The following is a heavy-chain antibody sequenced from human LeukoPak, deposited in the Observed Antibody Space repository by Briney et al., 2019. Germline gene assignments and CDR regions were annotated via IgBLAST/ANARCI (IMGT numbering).Heavy chain of an antibody. D-gene: IGHD3-22*01. V-gene: IGHV4-59*08. CDR3: AREDYYNSGGYYLDY. CDR2: IYHSGST. Sequence: SETLSLTCTVSGGSISSYYWSWIRQPPGKGLEWIGNIYHSGSTNYSPSLKSRVTISVDTSKNQFSLKLSSVTAADTAVYFCAREDYYNSGGYYLDYWGQGTLVTVSS. CDR1: GGSISSYY. J-gene: IGHJ4*02.